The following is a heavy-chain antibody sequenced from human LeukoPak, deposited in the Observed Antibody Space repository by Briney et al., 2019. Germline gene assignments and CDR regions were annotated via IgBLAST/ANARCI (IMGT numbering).Heavy chain of an antibody. Sequence: ASVKVSCKASGYTFTSYAINWVRQAPGQGIEWMGWINTYNGNTNYAQKLQGRVTMTADISKSTAYMELRSLRSDDTAVYHCARGGSRMVTDGSLDYWGQGSLVTVSS. CDR3: ARGGSRMVTDGSLDY. D-gene: IGHD2-15*01. V-gene: IGHV1-18*01. J-gene: IGHJ4*02. CDR1: GYTFTSYA. CDR2: INTYNGNT.